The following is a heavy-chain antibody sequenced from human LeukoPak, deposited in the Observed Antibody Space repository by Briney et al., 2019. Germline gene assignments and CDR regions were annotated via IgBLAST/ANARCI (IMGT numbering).Heavy chain of an antibody. V-gene: IGHV4-4*07. J-gene: IGHJ3*02. Sequence: SETLSLTCTVSGGPISSYFWSWIRQPAGKGLEWIGRIYTSGSTNYNPSLKSRVTMSVDTSKNQFSLKLSSVTAADTAVYYCVRLPYYYDTSGHYAAFDIWGQGTMVTVSS. CDR1: GGPISSYF. CDR2: IYTSGST. D-gene: IGHD3-22*01. CDR3: VRLPYYYDTSGHYAAFDI.